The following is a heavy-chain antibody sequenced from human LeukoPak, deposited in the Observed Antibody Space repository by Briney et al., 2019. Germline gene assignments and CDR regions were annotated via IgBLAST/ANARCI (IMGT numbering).Heavy chain of an antibody. CDR1: GFSISSTDW. J-gene: IGHJ4*02. V-gene: IGHV4-28*05. Sequence: PSETLSLTCGVSGFSISSTDWWGWLRQPPGKGLEWIGYIYYSGNIYYTPSLKSRVTMSVDTSRSQFSLKLSSVTAVDTAVYYCARYSGSYFDFWGQGSLVTVSS. D-gene: IGHD1-26*01. CDR2: IYYSGNI. CDR3: ARYSGSYFDF.